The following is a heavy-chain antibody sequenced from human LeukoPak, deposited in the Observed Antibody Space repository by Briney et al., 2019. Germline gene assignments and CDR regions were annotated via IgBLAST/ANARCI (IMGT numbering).Heavy chain of an antibody. V-gene: IGHV4-59*01. CDR3: ARGNSSGWYGGFDY. CDR1: RGSITDNY. D-gene: IGHD6-19*01. CDR2: VYYSGGGT. J-gene: IGHJ4*02. Sequence: SETLSLTCTVSRGSITDNYWSWIRQPPGKGPEWIGYVYYSGGGTNYNPSLKSRVTMSVDTSKNHFSLKLGFVTAADTAVYYCARGNSSGWYGGFDYWGQGILVTVTS.